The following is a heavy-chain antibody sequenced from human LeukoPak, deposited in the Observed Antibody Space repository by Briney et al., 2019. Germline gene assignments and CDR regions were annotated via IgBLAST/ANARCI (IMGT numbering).Heavy chain of an antibody. CDR1: GFTVSSNY. CDR2: IYSGGST. CDR3: ASIRASGYYYYY. Sequence: PGGSLRLSCAASGFTVSSNYMSWARQAPGEGLEWVSVIYSGGSTCYADSVKGRFTISRDNSKNTLYLQMNSLRAEDTAVYYCASIRASGYYYYYWGQGTLVTVSS. V-gene: IGHV3-66*01. J-gene: IGHJ4*02. D-gene: IGHD3-22*01.